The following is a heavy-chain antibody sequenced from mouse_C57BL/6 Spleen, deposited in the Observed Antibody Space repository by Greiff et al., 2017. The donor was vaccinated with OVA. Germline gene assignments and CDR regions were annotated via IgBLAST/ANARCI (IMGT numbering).Heavy chain of an antibody. CDR1: GYTFTDYD. Sequence: VQLQQSGAELVRPGASVTLSCKASGYTFTDYDMHWVKQTPVHGLEWIGAIDPETGGTAYNQKFKGKAILTADKSSSTAYMELRSLTSEDSAVYYCTRRDYYGRGFDYWGQGTTLTVSS. D-gene: IGHD1-1*01. V-gene: IGHV1-15*01. J-gene: IGHJ2*01. CDR3: TRRDYYGRGFDY. CDR2: IDPETGGT.